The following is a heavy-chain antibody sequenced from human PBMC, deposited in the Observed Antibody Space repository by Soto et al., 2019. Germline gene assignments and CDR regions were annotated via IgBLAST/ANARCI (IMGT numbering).Heavy chain of an antibody. V-gene: IGHV4-59*01. J-gene: IGHJ6*02. CDR2: IYYSGST. Sequence: SETLSLTCTVSGGSISSYYWSWIRQPPGKGLEWIGYIYYSGSTNYNPSLKSRVTISVDTSKNQFSLKLSSVTAADTAVYYCARAQGTMIVEGGTWTYYYYYGMDVWGQGTTVTVSS. D-gene: IGHD3-22*01. CDR1: GGSISSYY. CDR3: ARAQGTMIVEGGTWTYYYYYGMDV.